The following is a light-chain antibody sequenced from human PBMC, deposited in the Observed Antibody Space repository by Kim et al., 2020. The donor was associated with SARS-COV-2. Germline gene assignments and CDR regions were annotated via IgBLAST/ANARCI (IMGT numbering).Light chain of an antibody. J-gene: IGLJ2*01. CDR3: QSYNGDNVL. CDR1: SGSIDDNY. Sequence: NFMLTQPHSVSESPGKTVTISCTRSSGSIDDNYVQWYQQRPGGVPTAVIYEDDQRPSGVSDRFSGSIDNSSNSASLTISGLRTEDEADYYCQSYNGDNVLFGGGTRLAVL. CDR2: EDD. V-gene: IGLV6-57*04.